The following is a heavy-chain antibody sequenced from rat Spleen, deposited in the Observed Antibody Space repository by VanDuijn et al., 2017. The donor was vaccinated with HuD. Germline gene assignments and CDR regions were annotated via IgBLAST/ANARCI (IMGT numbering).Heavy chain of an antibody. CDR1: GFTFSSFP. J-gene: IGHJ2*01. D-gene: IGHD5-1*01. V-gene: IGHV5-46*01. CDR2: ISTSGGRI. Sequence: EVQLVESGGGLVQPGRSMKLSCAASGFTFSSFPMAWVRQAQTKGLEWVATISTSGGRIYYRDSVKGLFTISRDNAKSTLYLQMNSLRSEDTDTYYCTRDRTGSFDYWGQGVMVTVSS. CDR3: TRDRTGSFDY.